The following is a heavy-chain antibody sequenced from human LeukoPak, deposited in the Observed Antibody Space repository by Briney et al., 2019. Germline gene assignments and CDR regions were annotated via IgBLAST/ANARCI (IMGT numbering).Heavy chain of an antibody. V-gene: IGHV3-48*02. J-gene: IGHJ6*02. CDR2: ISSSSTI. CDR3: ARYFGDPQGMDV. Sequence: GGSLRLSCAASGFIFSSYTMNWVRQAPGKGLEWVSYISSSSTIYYADSVKGRFTISRDNAKNSLYLQMHSLRDEDTAVYYCARYFGDPQGMDVWGHGTTVTVSS. D-gene: IGHD3-10*01. CDR1: GFIFSSYT.